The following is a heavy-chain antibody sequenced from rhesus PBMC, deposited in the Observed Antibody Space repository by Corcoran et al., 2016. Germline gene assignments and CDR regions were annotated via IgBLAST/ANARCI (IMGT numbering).Heavy chain of an antibody. Sequence: QLQLQESGPGLVKPSETLSLTCAVYGGSISSSYWTWMRPTPGKGLAWIGRNSGNGGNTDYNPSLKSRVTISTDTSKNQFSLNLNSVTAADTAVYYCARRGYLNSLDVWGRGVLVTVSS. V-gene: IGHV4-173*01. CDR1: GGSISSSY. CDR2: NSGNGGNT. D-gene: IGHD5-12*01. J-gene: IGHJ5-2*02. CDR3: ARRGYLNSLDV.